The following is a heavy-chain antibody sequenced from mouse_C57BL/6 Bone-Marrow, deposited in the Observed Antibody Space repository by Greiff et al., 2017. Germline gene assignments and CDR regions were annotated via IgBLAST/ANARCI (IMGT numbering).Heavy chain of an antibody. D-gene: IGHD2-4*01. J-gene: IGHJ3*01. Sequence: VQLVESGAELARPGASVKMSCKASGYTFTSYTMHWVKQRPGQGLEWIGYINPSSGYTKYNQKFKDKATLTADKSSSTAYMQLSSLTSEDSAVYYCARRIYYDYDEAWFAYWGQGTLVTVSA. V-gene: IGHV1-4*01. CDR1: GYTFTSYT. CDR2: INPSSGYT. CDR3: ARRIYYDYDEAWFAY.